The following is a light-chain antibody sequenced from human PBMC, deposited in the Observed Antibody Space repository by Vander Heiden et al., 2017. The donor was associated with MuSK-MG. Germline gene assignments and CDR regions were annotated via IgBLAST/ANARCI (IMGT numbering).Light chain of an antibody. V-gene: IGKV1-39*01. CDR2: AAS. CDR1: QSISTY. J-gene: IGKJ1*01. Sequence: DIQMTQSPSSLSASVGDRVTITCRASQSISTYLHWYQQKPGKAPKLLIYAASNLQSGVPSRFSGSGSGTDFILTISSLQPEDFATYYCQQSYSTPRTFGQGTKVGIK. CDR3: QQSYSTPRT.